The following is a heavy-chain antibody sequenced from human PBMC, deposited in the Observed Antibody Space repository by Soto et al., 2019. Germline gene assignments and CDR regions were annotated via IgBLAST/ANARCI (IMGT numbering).Heavy chain of an antibody. D-gene: IGHD2-2*01. CDR2: VHFSGSL. CDR3: GRGGDAHKMGRH. V-gene: IGHV4-61*01. Sequence: QVQLQESGPGLVKPSETLSLTCSVSDDSLSSNNYYWSWIRQPPGRGLEWIGFVHFSGSLHYNASLKRPATISVDTSRRQISLKLPALTAADTAVYFCGRGGDAHKMGRHWGQGTLVTVSS. CDR1: DDSLSSNNYY. J-gene: IGHJ1*01.